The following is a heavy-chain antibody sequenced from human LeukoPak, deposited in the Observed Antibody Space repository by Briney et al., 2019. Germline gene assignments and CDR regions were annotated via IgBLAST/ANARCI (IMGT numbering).Heavy chain of an antibody. V-gene: IGHV1-18*01. Sequence: ASVKVSCKASGYTFTSYGISWVRQAPGQGLEWMGWISAYNGNTNYAQKLQGRVTMTTDTSTSTAYMELRSLRSDDTAVYYCARDLTSGSYHRVGDYWGQGTLVTVSS. CDR2: ISAYNGNT. CDR3: ARDLTSGSYHRVGDY. CDR1: GYTFTSYG. D-gene: IGHD1-26*01. J-gene: IGHJ4*02.